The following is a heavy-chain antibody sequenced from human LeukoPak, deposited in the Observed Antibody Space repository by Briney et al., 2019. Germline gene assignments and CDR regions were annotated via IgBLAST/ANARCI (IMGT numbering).Heavy chain of an antibody. CDR3: AKAEWLAAFLDY. Sequence: GSLRLSCVASGFTFSSYWMSWVRQAPGKGLEWVATINENGNEKYYVDSVKGRFTFSRDNAKNSLYLQMNSLRAEDTALYYCAKAEWLAAFLDYWGQGTLVTVSS. J-gene: IGHJ4*02. D-gene: IGHD6-19*01. V-gene: IGHV3-7*03. CDR1: GFTFSSYW. CDR2: INENGNEK.